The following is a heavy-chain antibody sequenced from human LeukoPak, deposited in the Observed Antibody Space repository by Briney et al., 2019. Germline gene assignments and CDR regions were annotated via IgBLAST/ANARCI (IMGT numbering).Heavy chain of an antibody. CDR3: ARDQFPVRGSGGSCYY. CDR1: GYTFTSYG. J-gene: IGHJ4*02. CDR2: ISAYDGNT. V-gene: IGHV1-18*01. D-gene: IGHD2-15*01. Sequence: ASVKVSCKASGYTFTSYGISWVRQAPGQGLEWMGWISAYDGNTNYAQKLQGRVTMTTDTSTSTAYMELRSLRSDDTAVYYCARDQFPVRGSGGSCYYWGQGTLVTVSS.